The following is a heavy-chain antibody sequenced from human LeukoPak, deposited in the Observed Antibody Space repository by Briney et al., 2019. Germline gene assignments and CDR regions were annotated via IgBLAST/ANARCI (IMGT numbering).Heavy chain of an antibody. J-gene: IGHJ4*02. D-gene: IGHD3-22*01. CDR1: GFTFSSYA. V-gene: IGHV3-23*01. CDR3: AKGSSYYYDSSGYYPS. Sequence: GGSLRLSCAASGFTFSSYAMSWVRQAPGKGLEWVSAISGSGGSTYYADSAKGRFTISRDNSKNTLYLQMNSLRAEDTAVYYCAKGSSYYYDSSGYYPSWGQGTLVTVSS. CDR2: ISGSGGST.